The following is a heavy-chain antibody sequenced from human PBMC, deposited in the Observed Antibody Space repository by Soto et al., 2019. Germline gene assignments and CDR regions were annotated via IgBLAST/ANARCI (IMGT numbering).Heavy chain of an antibody. Sequence: SETLSLTCTVSGGSVSSDNYYWSWIRQPPGKGLEWIGYIYYSGSTNYNPSLKSRVTMSVDTSKNQFSLKLSSVTAADTAVYYCARHYYYDTSGYHYYFDYWGQGTLVTVSS. CDR3: ARHYYYDTSGYHYYFDY. CDR2: IYYSGST. CDR1: GGSVSSDNYY. V-gene: IGHV4-61*01. J-gene: IGHJ4*02. D-gene: IGHD3-22*01.